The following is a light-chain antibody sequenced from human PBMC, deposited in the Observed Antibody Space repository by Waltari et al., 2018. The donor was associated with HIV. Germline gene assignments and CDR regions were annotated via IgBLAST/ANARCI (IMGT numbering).Light chain of an antibody. CDR2: EVT. Sequence: QSALTQPPSASGSPGQSVTIPCTGNSSDVGGYNYVSWYQQHPGKAPKLMLYEVTKRPSGVPDRFSGSKSGNTASLTVSGLQAEDEADYYCSSYAGSNNLLFGGGTKLTVL. J-gene: IGLJ2*01. CDR1: SSDVGGYNY. CDR3: SSYAGSNNLL. V-gene: IGLV2-8*01.